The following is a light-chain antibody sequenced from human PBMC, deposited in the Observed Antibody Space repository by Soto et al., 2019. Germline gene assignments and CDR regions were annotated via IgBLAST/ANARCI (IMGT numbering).Light chain of an antibody. J-gene: IGKJ4*01. CDR1: QSISTY. Sequence: DIQMTQSPSPLSASVGDRDTITCRASQSISTYLNWYQQKPGKAPKLLIYAASSLQSGVPSRFSGSGSGTDFTLTVSSLQPEDFATYFCQQGYSTPLTFGGGTKVEIK. V-gene: IGKV1-39*01. CDR3: QQGYSTPLT. CDR2: AAS.